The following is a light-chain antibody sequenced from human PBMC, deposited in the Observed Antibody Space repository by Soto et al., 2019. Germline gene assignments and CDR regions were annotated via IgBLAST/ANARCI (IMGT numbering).Light chain of an antibody. V-gene: IGLV1-44*01. J-gene: IGLJ2*01. Sequence: QSVLTQPPSASGTPGQRVTISCSGSSSNIGTYTVNWYQQVPGTAPKLLIYSNNQRPSGVPDRFSGSKSGTSASLAISGLQSEDEADYHCAAWDASLNGVIFGGGTKLTVL. CDR2: SNN. CDR3: AAWDASLNGVI. CDR1: SSNIGTYT.